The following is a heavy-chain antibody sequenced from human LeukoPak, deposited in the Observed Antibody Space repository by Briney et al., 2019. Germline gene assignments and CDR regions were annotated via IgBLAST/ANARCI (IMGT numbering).Heavy chain of an antibody. CDR1: GGSFSGYY. CDR2: INHSGST. V-gene: IGHV4-34*01. Sequence: PSEPLSLTCAVYGGSFSGYYWSWIRQPPGKGLEWLGEINHSGSTHYNPSHKSRVIISVDTSKTQFSLKLRSVTAADTAVYYCARAGLGGYDSSGYYSDLTFDIWGQGTMVTVSS. D-gene: IGHD3-22*01. CDR3: ARAGLGGYDSSGYYSDLTFDI. J-gene: IGHJ3*02.